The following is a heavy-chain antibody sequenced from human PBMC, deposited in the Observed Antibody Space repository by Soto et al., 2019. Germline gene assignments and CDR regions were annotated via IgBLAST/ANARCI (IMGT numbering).Heavy chain of an antibody. CDR2: IYWDDDK. CDR3: ADAIYGSGKLDY. V-gene: IGHV2-5*02. CDR1: GFSLSTSGVG. D-gene: IGHD3-10*01. J-gene: IGHJ4*02. Sequence: QITLKESGPTLVKPTQTLTLTCTFSGFSLSTSGVGVGWIRQPPGKALEWLALIYWDDDKRYSPSLKSTLSITQDTSKYQVVLTMTNIDPVDTAIYYCADAIYGSGKLDYWGQGTLVTVSS.